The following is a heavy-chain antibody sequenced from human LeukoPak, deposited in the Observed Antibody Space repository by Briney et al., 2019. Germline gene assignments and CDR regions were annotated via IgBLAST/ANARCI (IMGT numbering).Heavy chain of an antibody. Sequence: SETLSLTCAVSDGSFSGFYWSLIRQFPGKGLEWIGQISDSGSTNYDPSLRSRVTISADTSKNQFSLRLSSVTAADTAVYYCARHVPRARWVHSEYFQLWGQGTLVTVSS. D-gene: IGHD5-24*01. V-gene: IGHV4-34*01. CDR3: ARHVPRARWVHSEYFQL. J-gene: IGHJ1*01. CDR1: DGSFSGFY. CDR2: ISDSGST.